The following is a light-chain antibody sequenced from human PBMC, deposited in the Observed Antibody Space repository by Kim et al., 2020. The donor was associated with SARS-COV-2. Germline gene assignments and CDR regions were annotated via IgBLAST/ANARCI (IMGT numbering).Light chain of an antibody. CDR2: DIT. Sequence: ASVGDRVTITCRESQVINHYVAWFQQKPGKAPKSLIYDITNLQSGVPPKFSGSGSATEFTLTISRLQPDDSATYYCQQYNSFPLTFGGGTKVDIK. CDR1: QVINHY. V-gene: IGKV1-16*02. CDR3: QQYNSFPLT. J-gene: IGKJ4*01.